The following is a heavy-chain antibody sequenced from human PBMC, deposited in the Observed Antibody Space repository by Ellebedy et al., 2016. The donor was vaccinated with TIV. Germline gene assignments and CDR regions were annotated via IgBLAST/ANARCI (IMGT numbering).Heavy chain of an antibody. V-gene: IGHV3-7*01. D-gene: IGHD5-12*01. Sequence: PGGSLRLSCATSGFSFSDYWLAWVRQAPGKGLEWVATINQGGSETYYVDSVKGRFTISRDNSKNSLYLQMNSLRADDTALYYCASAARGSGAYEYFWGQGTLVTVSS. CDR1: GFSFSDYW. J-gene: IGHJ4*02. CDR2: INQGGSET. CDR3: ASAARGSGAYEYF.